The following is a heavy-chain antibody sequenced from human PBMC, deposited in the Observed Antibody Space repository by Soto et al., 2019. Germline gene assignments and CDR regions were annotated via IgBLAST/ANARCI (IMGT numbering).Heavy chain of an antibody. V-gene: IGHV4-30-2*05. D-gene: IGHD2-15*01. CDR1: GGSISSGGYS. CDR2: IYHSGST. Sequence: SETLSLTCAVSGGSISSGGYSWSWIRQPPGKGLEWIGYIYHSGSTYYNPSLKSRVTISVDTSKNQFSLKLSSVTAADTAVYYCARGIVVVVAATSWFDPWGQGTLVTVSS. CDR3: ARGIVVVVAATSWFDP. J-gene: IGHJ5*02.